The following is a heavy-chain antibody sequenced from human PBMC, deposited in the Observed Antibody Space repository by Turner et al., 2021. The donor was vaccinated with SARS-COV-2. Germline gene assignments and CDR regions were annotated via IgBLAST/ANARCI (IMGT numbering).Heavy chain of an antibody. CDR2: INPNSGGT. Sequence: QVQLVQSGAEVKKPGASVQVSCKASGYTFTGYYMHWVRQAPGQGLEWMGWINPNSGGTNDAQKFQGRVTMTRDTSISTAYMELSRLRSDDTAVYYCARPRDYYYYMDVWGKGTTVTVSS. CDR3: ARPRDYYYYMDV. J-gene: IGHJ6*03. CDR1: GYTFTGYY. V-gene: IGHV1-2*02.